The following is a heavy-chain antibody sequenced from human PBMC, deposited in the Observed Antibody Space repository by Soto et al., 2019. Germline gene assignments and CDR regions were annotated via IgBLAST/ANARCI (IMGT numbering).Heavy chain of an antibody. CDR3: AKGLPVATIPHHGMDV. D-gene: IGHD5-12*01. V-gene: IGHV3-30*18. J-gene: IGHJ6*02. Sequence: GGSLRLSCASSGFTFSSYGMHWVRQAPGKGLEWVAVISYDGSNKYYADSVKGRFTISRDNSKNTLYLQMNSLRAEDTAVYYCAKGLPVATIPHHGMDVWGQGTTVTVSS. CDR1: GFTFSSYG. CDR2: ISYDGSNK.